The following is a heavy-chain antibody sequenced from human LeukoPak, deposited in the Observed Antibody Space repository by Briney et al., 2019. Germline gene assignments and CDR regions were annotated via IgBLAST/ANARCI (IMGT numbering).Heavy chain of an antibody. CDR1: GFTFDDYA. Sequence: GGSLRLSCAASGFTFDDYAMHWVRQAPGKGLEWVSGISWNSGSIGYADSVKGRFTISRDNAKNPLYLQMNSLRAEDTALYYCAKDMGSGSLGGYFDYWGQGTLVTVSS. D-gene: IGHD1-26*01. J-gene: IGHJ4*02. V-gene: IGHV3-9*01. CDR2: ISWNSGSI. CDR3: AKDMGSGSLGGYFDY.